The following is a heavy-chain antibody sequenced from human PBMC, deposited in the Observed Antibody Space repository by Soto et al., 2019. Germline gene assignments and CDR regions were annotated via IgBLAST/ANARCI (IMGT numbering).Heavy chain of an antibody. CDR3: ARLVWFGELSSDD. J-gene: IGHJ4*02. Sequence: QVQLVESGGGVVQPGKSLRLSCTASGFPFSTYALHWVRQAPGKGLEWVALISYDGSEQTYADSVKGRFAVSRDNSKHILDLQMNSLRIEDTAVYYCARLVWFGELSSDDWGQGTRVTVSS. V-gene: IGHV3-30*09. CDR1: GFPFSTYA. D-gene: IGHD3-10*01. CDR2: ISYDGSEQ.